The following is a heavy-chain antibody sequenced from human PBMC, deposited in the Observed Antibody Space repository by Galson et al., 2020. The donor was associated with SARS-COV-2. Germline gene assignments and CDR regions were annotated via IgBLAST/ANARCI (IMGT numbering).Heavy chain of an antibody. J-gene: IGHJ3*01. V-gene: IGHV4-59*12. CDR1: GVSISSSY. CDR3: ARERRGPSAEAGDDAFDF. Sequence: SQTLSLTCAVSGVSISSSYWSWIRQSPGKGLEWMGHISDSGNTKYTPSLNSRVTISVDTSSNRFSLKVNSVTAADTAVYFCARERRGPSAEAGDDAFDFWGQGTVVTVSS. CDR2: ISDSGNT. D-gene: IGHD6-19*01.